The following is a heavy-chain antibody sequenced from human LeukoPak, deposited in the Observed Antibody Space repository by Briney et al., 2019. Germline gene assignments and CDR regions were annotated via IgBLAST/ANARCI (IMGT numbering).Heavy chain of an antibody. CDR3: ARVHGHNLGTLDY. CDR2: INPGGST. CDR1: GGSFSDDY. D-gene: IGHD5-24*01. J-gene: IGHJ4*02. Sequence: SETLSLTCTVYGGSFSDDYWSWVRRPPGEGLQWIGEINPGGSTNKNPSLQSRLIMSVDTSKTQFSLNLTSVTAADTAVYYCARVHGHNLGTLDYWGQGILVTVTS. V-gene: IGHV4-34*01.